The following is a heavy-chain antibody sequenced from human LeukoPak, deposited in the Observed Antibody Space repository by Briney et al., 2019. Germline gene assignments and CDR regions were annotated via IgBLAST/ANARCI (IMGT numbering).Heavy chain of an antibody. V-gene: IGHV3-7*05. CDR3: AKDLHWNQFDY. J-gene: IGHJ4*02. Sequence: GGSLRLSCAASGFTFSSYAMSWVRQAPGKGLEWVANIKQDGSEKNYVDSVKGRFTISRDNAKNSLYLQMNSLRAEDTAAYCAKDLHWNQFDYWGQGTLVTVSS. D-gene: IGHD1-1*01. CDR1: GFTFSSYA. CDR2: IKQDGSEK.